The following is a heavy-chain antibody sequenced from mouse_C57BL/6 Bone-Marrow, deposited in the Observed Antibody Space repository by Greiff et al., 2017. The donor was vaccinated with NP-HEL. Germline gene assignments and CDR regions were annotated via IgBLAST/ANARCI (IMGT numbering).Heavy chain of an antibody. Sequence: QVQLQQPGAELVRPGSSVKLSCKASGYTFTSYWMDWVKQRPGQGLEWIGNIYPSDSETHYNQKFKDKATLTVDKSSSTAYMQLSSLTSEDSAVYYCAREEDGGDYWGQGTTLTVSS. CDR2: IYPSDSET. J-gene: IGHJ2*01. V-gene: IGHV1-61*01. D-gene: IGHD2-3*01. CDR1: GYTFTSYW. CDR3: AREEDGGDY.